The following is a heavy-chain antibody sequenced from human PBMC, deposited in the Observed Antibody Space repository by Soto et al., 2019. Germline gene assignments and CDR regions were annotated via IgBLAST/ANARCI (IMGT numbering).Heavy chain of an antibody. CDR1: GYTFTSYD. Sequence: ASVKVSCKASGYTFTSYDINWVRQATGQGLEWMGWMNPNSGNTGYAQKFQGRVTMTRNTSISTAYMELSGLRSEDTAVYYCARGRKLRFLEWSYGMDVWGQGTTVTVS. D-gene: IGHD3-3*01. V-gene: IGHV1-8*01. J-gene: IGHJ6*02. CDR2: MNPNSGNT. CDR3: ARGRKLRFLEWSYGMDV.